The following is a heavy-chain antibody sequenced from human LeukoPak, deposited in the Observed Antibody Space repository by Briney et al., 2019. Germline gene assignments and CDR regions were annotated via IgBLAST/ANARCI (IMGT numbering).Heavy chain of an antibody. CDR2: IFPVDSDT. Sequence: GESLKISCKASGYSFTTYWIGWVRQMPGKGLEWMGIIFPVDSDTRYSPSFQGQVTISADKSISTAYLQWSSLKASDTAMYYCASRVVTPDAFDIWGLGTVVTVSS. J-gene: IGHJ3*02. D-gene: IGHD4-23*01. V-gene: IGHV5-51*01. CDR3: ASRVVTPDAFDI. CDR1: GYSFTTYW.